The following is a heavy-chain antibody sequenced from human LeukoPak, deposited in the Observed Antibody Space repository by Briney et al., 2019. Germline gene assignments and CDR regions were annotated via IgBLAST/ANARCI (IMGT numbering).Heavy chain of an antibody. D-gene: IGHD1-26*01. J-gene: IGHJ4*02. CDR2: ISYDGSNK. Sequence: PGRSLRLSCAASGFTFSSYAMHWVRQAPGKGLEWVAVISYDGSNKYYADSVKGRFTISRDNSKNTLYLQMNSLRAEDTAVCYCARMGAIPLDYWGQGTLVTVSS. V-gene: IGHV3-30-3*01. CDR1: GFTFSSYA. CDR3: ARMGAIPLDY.